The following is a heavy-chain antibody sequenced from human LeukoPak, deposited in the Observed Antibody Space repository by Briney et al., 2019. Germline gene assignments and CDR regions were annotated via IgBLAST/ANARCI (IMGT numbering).Heavy chain of an antibody. V-gene: IGHV4-34*01. D-gene: IGHD3-22*01. J-gene: IGHJ4*02. CDR1: GGSFSGYY. CDR2: INHSGST. CDR3: ARDNPLIVGEFDY. Sequence: SETLSLTCAVYGGSFSGYYWSWIRQPPGKGLEWIGEINHSGSTNYNPSLKSRVTISVDTSKNQFSLKLSSVTAADTAVYYCARDNPLIVGEFDYWGQGTLVTVSS.